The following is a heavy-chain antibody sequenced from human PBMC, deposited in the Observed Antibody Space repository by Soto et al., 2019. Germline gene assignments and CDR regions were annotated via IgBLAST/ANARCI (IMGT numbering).Heavy chain of an antibody. J-gene: IGHJ5*02. CDR3: ARVSGRGWYNWFDP. Sequence: GASVKVSCKASGGNFISHGVSWVRQAPGQGLEFMGGIMPIFGTTNYAQKFRGRVTITADEPTSTVYMELRSLRSEDTAVYYCARVSGRGWYNWFDPWGQGTPVTVSS. V-gene: IGHV1-69*13. CDR1: GGNFISHG. CDR2: IMPIFGTT. D-gene: IGHD6-19*01.